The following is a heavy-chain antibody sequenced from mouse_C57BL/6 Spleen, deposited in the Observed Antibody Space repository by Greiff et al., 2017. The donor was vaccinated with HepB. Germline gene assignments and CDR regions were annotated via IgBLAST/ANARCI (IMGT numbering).Heavy chain of an antibody. Sequence: VQLVESGAELVRPGASVTLSCKASGYTFTDYEMHWVKQTPVHGLEWIGAIDPETGGTAYNQKFKGKAILTADKSSSTAYMELRSLTSEDAAVYYCTRWEYGSSWYFDVWGTGTTVTVSS. CDR1: GYTFTDYE. J-gene: IGHJ1*03. CDR3: TRWEYGSSWYFDV. V-gene: IGHV1-15*01. CDR2: IDPETGGT. D-gene: IGHD1-1*01.